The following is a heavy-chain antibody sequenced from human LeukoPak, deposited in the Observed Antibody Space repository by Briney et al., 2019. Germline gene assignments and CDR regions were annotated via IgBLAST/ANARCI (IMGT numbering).Heavy chain of an antibody. Sequence: GASVKVSCKASGYTFTSYYMHWVRQAPGQGLEWMGWISAYNGNTNYAQKLQGRVTMTTDTSTSTAYMELRSLRSDDTAVYYCARDSADYLCGGDCYPPDYWGQGTLVTVSS. V-gene: IGHV1-18*04. CDR1: GYTFTSYY. D-gene: IGHD2-21*02. CDR2: ISAYNGNT. J-gene: IGHJ4*02. CDR3: ARDSADYLCGGDCYPPDY.